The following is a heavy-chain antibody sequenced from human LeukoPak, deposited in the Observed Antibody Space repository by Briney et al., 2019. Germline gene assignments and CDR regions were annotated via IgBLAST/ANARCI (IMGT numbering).Heavy chain of an antibody. Sequence: SETLSLTCSVSIGSINGYYWAWIRQPPGQGLEWIGYIYYSGSTNYNPSLKSRVTISVDTSKNQFSLKLSSVTAADTAVYYCAREQSSGYLYYFDYWGQGTLVTVSS. D-gene: IGHD3-22*01. CDR2: IYYSGST. V-gene: IGHV4-59*01. CDR3: AREQSSGYLYYFDY. J-gene: IGHJ4*02. CDR1: IGSINGYY.